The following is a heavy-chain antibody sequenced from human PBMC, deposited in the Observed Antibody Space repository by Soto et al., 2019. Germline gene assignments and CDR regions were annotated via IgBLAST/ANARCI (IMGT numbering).Heavy chain of an antibody. CDR3: ARDHQNCSSTSCYSSGDV. CDR1: GYTFTGYY. CDR2: INPNSGGT. D-gene: IGHD2-2*01. Sequence: ASVKVSCKASGYTFTGYYMHWVRQAPGQGLEWMGWINPNSGGTNYAQKFQGWVTMTRDTSISTAYMELSRLRSDDTAVYYCARDHQNCSSTSCYSSGDVWGQGTTVTVSS. V-gene: IGHV1-2*04. J-gene: IGHJ6*02.